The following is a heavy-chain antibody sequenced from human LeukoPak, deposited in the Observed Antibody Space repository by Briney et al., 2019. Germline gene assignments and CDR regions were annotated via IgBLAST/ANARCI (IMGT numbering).Heavy chain of an antibody. Sequence: PGGSLRLSCAASGFTFSSYWMSWVRQAPGKGLEWVANIKQDGSEKYYVDSVKGRFTISRDNAKNSLYLQMNSLRAEDTAVYYCARVPTPDFWSGFNLYYYYYMDVWGKGTTVTVSS. J-gene: IGHJ6*03. V-gene: IGHV3-7*01. D-gene: IGHD3-3*01. CDR3: ARVPTPDFWSGFNLYYYYYMDV. CDR2: IKQDGSEK. CDR1: GFTFSSYW.